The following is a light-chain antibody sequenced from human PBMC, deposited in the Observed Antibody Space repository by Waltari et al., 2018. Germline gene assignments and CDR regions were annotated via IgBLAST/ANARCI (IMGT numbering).Light chain of an antibody. CDR1: QTIRTTY. CDR3: QQYDISPLT. CDR2: GTF. V-gene: IGKV3-20*01. Sequence: IALKQSPGTLSLSLGDGAPLSCRTSQTIRTTYLAWYQQKPGQAPTLLIYGTFSRATGIPDRFTGSGSGTDFSLTISSLEPEDFATYYCQQYDISPLTFGGGTKVEIK. J-gene: IGKJ4*01.